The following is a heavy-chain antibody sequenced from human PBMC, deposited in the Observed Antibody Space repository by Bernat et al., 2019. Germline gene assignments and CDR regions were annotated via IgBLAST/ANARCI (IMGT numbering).Heavy chain of an antibody. CDR2: ISYDGSNK. Sequence: QVQLVESGGGVVQPGRSLRLSCAASGFTFSSYAMHWVRQAPGKGLEWVAVISYDGSNKYYADSVKGRFTISRDNSKNTLYLQMNSLRAEDTAVYYCARGSHRPTWIQDYYYGMDVWGQGTPVTVAS. CDR1: GFTFSSYA. CDR3: ARGSHRPTWIQDYYYGMDV. J-gene: IGHJ6*02. V-gene: IGHV3-30-3*01. D-gene: IGHD5-18*01.